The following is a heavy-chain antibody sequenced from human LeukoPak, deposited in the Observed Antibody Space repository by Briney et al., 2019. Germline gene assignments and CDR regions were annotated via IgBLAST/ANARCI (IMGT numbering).Heavy chain of an antibody. V-gene: IGHV4-39*01. CDR2: IYYSGRT. CDR1: GGSISSSNYY. Sequence: SETLSLTCTVSGGSISSSNYYWGWIRQPPGKGLEWIGNIYYSGRTYYKPSLKSRVTISVDTSKNQFSLKLTSVTAADTAVYYCASWGATHHSFDYWGQGTLVTVSS. J-gene: IGHJ4*02. CDR3: ASWGATHHSFDY. D-gene: IGHD1-26*01.